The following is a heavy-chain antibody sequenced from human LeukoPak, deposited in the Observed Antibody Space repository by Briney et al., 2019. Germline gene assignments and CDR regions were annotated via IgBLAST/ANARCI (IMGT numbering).Heavy chain of an antibody. CDR1: GFTLNNYA. J-gene: IGHJ4*02. D-gene: IGHD3-22*01. Sequence: GGSLRLSCAASGFTLNNYAMSWVRQAPGKGLEWVSGISGSGDIIYYSDSVKGRFTISRDNSKNTLFLQMNSLRAEDSALYYCAKDPTDFDSSGQTYFDYWGQGTLVTVSS. CDR2: ISGSGDII. V-gene: IGHV3-23*01. CDR3: AKDPTDFDSSGQTYFDY.